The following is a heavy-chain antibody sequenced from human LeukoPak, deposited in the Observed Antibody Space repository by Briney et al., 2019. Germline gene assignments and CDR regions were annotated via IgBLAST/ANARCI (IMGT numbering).Heavy chain of an antibody. D-gene: IGHD2-21*02. V-gene: IGHV4-38-2*02. CDR1: GYSIRSGYY. CDR3: ARGGYCGGDCYFYY. CDR2: ISHSGST. J-gene: IGHJ4*02. Sequence: SETLSLTCTVSGYSIRSGYYWGWIRQPPGKGLEWIRSISHSGSTHYNPSLKSRVTISVDTSKNQFSLKLSSVTAADTAVYYCARGGYCGGDCYFYYWGQGTLVTVSS.